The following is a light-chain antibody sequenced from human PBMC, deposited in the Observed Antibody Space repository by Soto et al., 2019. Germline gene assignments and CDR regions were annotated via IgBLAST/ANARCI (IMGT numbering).Light chain of an antibody. CDR2: RNN. CDR3: AAWDDSLSAHYV. Sequence: VLTQPPSASGTPGQRVTISCPGSSSNIGSNYVYWYQQLPGTAPKLLIYRNNQRPSGVPDRFSGSKSGTSASLAISGLRSEDEADYYCAAWDDSLSAHYVFGTGTKVTVL. CDR1: SSNIGSNY. V-gene: IGLV1-47*01. J-gene: IGLJ1*01.